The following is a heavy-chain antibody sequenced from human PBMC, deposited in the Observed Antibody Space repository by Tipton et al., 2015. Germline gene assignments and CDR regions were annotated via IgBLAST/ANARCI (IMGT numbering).Heavy chain of an antibody. V-gene: IGHV4-4*01. Sequence: GLVKPSGTLSLICAVSGGSIRSNNWWSWVRQPPGKGLEWIGYIFYSGSTYYNPSLRSRVTISVDTSKNQFSLKLSSVTAADTAVYCCARAMGGTFGRITMVRGAARRPDIWGQGTMVTVSS. CDR2: IFYSGST. CDR3: ARAMGGTFGRITMVRGAARRPDI. CDR1: GGSIRSNNW. J-gene: IGHJ3*02. D-gene: IGHD3-10*01.